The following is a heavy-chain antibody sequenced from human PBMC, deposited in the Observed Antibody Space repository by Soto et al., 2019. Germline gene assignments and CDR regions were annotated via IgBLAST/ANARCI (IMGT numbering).Heavy chain of an antibody. CDR3: ARDPEIFDY. CDR2: ISAYNGNT. J-gene: IGHJ4*02. V-gene: IGHV1-18*01. CDR1: GYTFTNYG. Sequence: QVQLVQSGAEVKKPGASVKVSCKASGYTFTNYGISWVRQAPGQGLEWMGWISAYNGNTKYAQKPQGRVTMTTAPSPSTAYMELSSLRSDDTAVYYCARDPEIFDYWGKGTLVTVSS.